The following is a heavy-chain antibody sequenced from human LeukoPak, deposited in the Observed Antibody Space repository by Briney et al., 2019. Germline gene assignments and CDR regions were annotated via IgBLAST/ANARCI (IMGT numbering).Heavy chain of an antibody. CDR1: GGSISIYR. V-gene: IGHV4-4*07. Sequence: KPSETLSLTCTLSGGSISIYRWSWIRQPAGKGLEWMGRIDTSGNTNYNPSLKSRVTISVDTSKNQFSLKLSSVTAADTAVYYCARGPDYDILSGYYLDAFDIWGQGTMVTVSS. CDR2: IDTSGNT. J-gene: IGHJ3*02. D-gene: IGHD3-9*01. CDR3: ARGPDYDILSGYYLDAFDI.